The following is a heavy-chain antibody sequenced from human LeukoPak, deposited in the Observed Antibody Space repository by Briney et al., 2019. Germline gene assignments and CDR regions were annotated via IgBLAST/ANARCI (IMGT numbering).Heavy chain of an antibody. Sequence: PSETLSLTCNVSGGSMRSSGSYWGWIRQPPGKGLEWIGSIYYSGTTFYNPSLQSRVTISLDTSKNRFSLKLWSVTAADTAVYYCARSEEWLLPVDCWGQGTLVTVSS. D-gene: IGHD6-19*01. J-gene: IGHJ4*02. CDR3: ARSEEWLLPVDC. CDR1: GGSMRSSGSY. V-gene: IGHV4-39*01. CDR2: IYYSGTT.